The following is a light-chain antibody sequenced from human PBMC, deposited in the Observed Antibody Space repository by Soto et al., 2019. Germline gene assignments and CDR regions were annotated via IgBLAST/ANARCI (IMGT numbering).Light chain of an antibody. CDR3: VLYMGSGIWV. CDR1: SGSVSTSYY. CDR2: STN. Sequence: QTVVTQEPSFSVSPGRTVTLTCGLSSGSVSTSYYPSWYQQTPGQAPRTLIYSTNTRSSGVPDRFSGSILGNKAALTITGAQADVESDYYCVLYMGSGIWVFGGGTQLTVL. J-gene: IGLJ3*02. V-gene: IGLV8-61*01.